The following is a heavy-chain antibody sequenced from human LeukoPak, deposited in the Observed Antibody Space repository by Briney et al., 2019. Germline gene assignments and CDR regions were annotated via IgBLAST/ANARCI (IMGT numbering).Heavy chain of an antibody. V-gene: IGHV3-23*01. CDR2: ITSGGGT. J-gene: IGHJ4*02. Sequence: GGSLRLSCEASGFTFSAYAMTWVRQAPGQGLEWVSGITSGGGTYYADSVKGRFTISRDNSKNTLYVQMNSLRAEDTAVYYCAKSVGSGSYYNNDCWGQGTLVTVSS. D-gene: IGHD3-10*01. CDR1: GFTFSAYA. CDR3: AKSVGSGSYYNNDC.